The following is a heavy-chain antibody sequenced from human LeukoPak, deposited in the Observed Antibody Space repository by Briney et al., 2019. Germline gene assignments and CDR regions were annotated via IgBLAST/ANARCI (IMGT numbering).Heavy chain of an antibody. J-gene: IGHJ1*01. CDR3: AKEEGYYYDSGGYYVEYFQH. D-gene: IGHD3-22*01. Sequence: PGGSLRLSCAASGFTFSSHAMSWVRQGPGKGLEWVSAISGSGSSTWYADSVKGRFTISRDNSKNTLYLQMNSLRAEDTAVYYCAKEEGYYYDSGGYYVEYFQHWGQGTLVTVSS. CDR1: GFTFSSHA. V-gene: IGHV3-23*01. CDR2: ISGSGSST.